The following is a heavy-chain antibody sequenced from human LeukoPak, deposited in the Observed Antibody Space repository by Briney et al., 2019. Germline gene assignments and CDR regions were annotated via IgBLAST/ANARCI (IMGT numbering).Heavy chain of an antibody. CDR3: ATDSGPRDYVKFDP. Sequence: GGSLRLSCTASGFTFGDYAMSWVRQAPGKGLEWVGRIKANTDGGTTDYAAPVKGRFTISRDDSKNTLFLQMDSLQTEDTALYYCATDSGPRDYVKFDPWGQGILVTVSS. V-gene: IGHV3-15*01. D-gene: IGHD4-17*01. CDR1: GFTFGDYA. CDR2: IKANTDGGTT. J-gene: IGHJ5*02.